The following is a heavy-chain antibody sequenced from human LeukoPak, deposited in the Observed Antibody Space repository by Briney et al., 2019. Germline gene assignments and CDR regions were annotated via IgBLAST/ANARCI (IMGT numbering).Heavy chain of an antibody. CDR3: AREGGYSGYDGDYDY. Sequence: ASVKVSCKASGYTFTGYYIHWVRQAPGQGLEWMGWINPNSGGTNYAQKFQGRVTMTTDTSTSTAYMELRSLRSDDTAVYYCAREGGYSGYDGDYDYWGQGTLVTVSS. D-gene: IGHD5-12*01. CDR1: GYTFTGYY. V-gene: IGHV1-2*02. CDR2: INPNSGGT. J-gene: IGHJ4*02.